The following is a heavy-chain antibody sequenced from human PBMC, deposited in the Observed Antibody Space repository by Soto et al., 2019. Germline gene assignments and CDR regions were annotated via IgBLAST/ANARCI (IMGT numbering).Heavy chain of an antibody. D-gene: IGHD6-19*01. CDR3: ARAVGSGWYEGVLGY. CDR1: GGSFSGYY. Sequence: SETLSLTCAVYGGSFSGYYWSWIRQPPGKGLEWIGEINHSGSTNCNPSLKSRVTISVDTSKNQFSLKLSSVTAADTAVYYCARAVGSGWYEGVLGYWGQGTLVTVSS. V-gene: IGHV4-34*01. CDR2: INHSGST. J-gene: IGHJ4*02.